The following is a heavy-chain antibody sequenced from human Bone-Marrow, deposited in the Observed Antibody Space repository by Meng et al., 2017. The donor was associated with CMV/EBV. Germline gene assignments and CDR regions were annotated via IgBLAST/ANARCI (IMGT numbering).Heavy chain of an antibody. V-gene: IGHV3-23*01. CDR2: ISGSGGST. CDR1: GFTFSSYA. CDR3: AKLVVPAATLGY. D-gene: IGHD2-2*01. Sequence: LSLTCAASGFTFSSYAMSWVRQAPGKGLEWVSAISGSGGSTYYADSVKGRFTISRDNSKNTLYLQMNSLRAEDTAVYYCAKLVVPAATLGYWGQGTLVTVPS. J-gene: IGHJ4*02.